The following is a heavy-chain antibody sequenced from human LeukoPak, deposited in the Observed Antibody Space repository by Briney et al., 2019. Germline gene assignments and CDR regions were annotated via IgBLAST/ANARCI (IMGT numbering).Heavy chain of an antibody. V-gene: IGHV1-2*02. CDR2: INPNSGGT. Sequence: EASVKVSYKASGYTFTDYYMHWVRQAPGQGLEWMGWINPNSGGTNYAQKLQGRVTMTTDTSTSTAYMELRSLRSDDTAVYYCARADTAMVSFDPWGQGTLVTVSS. CDR1: GYTFTDYY. J-gene: IGHJ5*02. CDR3: ARADTAMVSFDP. D-gene: IGHD5-18*01.